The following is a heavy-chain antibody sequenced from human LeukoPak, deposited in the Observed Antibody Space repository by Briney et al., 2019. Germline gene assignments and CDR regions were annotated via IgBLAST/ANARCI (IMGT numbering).Heavy chain of an antibody. CDR2: ISTGGKT. Sequence: PGGSLRLSCAASGFAFRTYAMSWVRQAPGKGLDWVSAISTGGKTYYADSVKGRFTISRDNSKNTLSLQMNSLRAEDTAVYYCAKGKQWELPFDYWGQGTLVTVSS. V-gene: IGHV3-23*01. J-gene: IGHJ4*02. CDR1: GFAFRTYA. D-gene: IGHD1-26*01. CDR3: AKGKQWELPFDY.